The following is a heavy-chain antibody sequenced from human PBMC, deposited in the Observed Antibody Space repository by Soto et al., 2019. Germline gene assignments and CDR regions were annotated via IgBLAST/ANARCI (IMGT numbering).Heavy chain of an antibody. D-gene: IGHD4-17*01. Sequence: QVQLVQSGAEVKKPGASVKVSCKASGYTFSGSVMHWVRQAPGQGLGWMGWINADNGNTKYSQKFQGRVTMTWDTSASTAYMELSSLRSEDTAIYYCASEIDATTATSLDYWGQGTLVTVSS. CDR1: GYTFSGSV. V-gene: IGHV1-3*01. J-gene: IGHJ4*02. CDR3: ASEIDATTATSLDY. CDR2: INADNGNT.